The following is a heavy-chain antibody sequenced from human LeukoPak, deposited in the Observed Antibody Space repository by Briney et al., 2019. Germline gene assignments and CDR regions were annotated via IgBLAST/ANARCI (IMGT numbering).Heavy chain of an antibody. V-gene: IGHV1-24*01. CDR1: GYTLTELS. CDR2: FDPEDGET. Sequence: ASVKVSCKVSGYTLTELSMHWVRQAPGKGLEWMGGFDPEDGETICAQKFQGRVTMTEDTPTDTAYMELSSLRSEDTAVYYCAQLSIAVAGNYYYYYMDVWGKGTTVTVSS. CDR3: AQLSIAVAGNYYYYYMDV. J-gene: IGHJ6*03. D-gene: IGHD6-19*01.